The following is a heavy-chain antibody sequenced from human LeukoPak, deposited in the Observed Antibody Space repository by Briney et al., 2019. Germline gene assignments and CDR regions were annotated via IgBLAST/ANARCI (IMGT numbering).Heavy chain of an antibody. CDR1: GGSISSGGYY. CDR3: AKDKNWNVCDY. V-gene: IGHV4-30-2*01. Sequence: SQTLSLTCTVSGGSISSGGYYWSWIRQPPGRGLEWIGYIYHTESAFFNPSLKSRVTISLDKSKNQFSLRLNSVTAADTAVYYCAKDKNWNVCDYWGRGTLVTVSS. CDR2: IYHTESA. D-gene: IGHD1-1*01. J-gene: IGHJ4*02.